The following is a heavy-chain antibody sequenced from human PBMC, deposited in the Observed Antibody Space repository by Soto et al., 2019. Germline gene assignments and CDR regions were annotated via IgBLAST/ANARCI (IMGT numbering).Heavy chain of an antibody. J-gene: IGHJ5*02. Sequence: SETLSLTCTVSGGSISSGGYYWSWIRQHPGKGLEWIGYIYYSGSTYYNPSLKSRVTISVDTSKNQFSLKLSSVTAADTAVYYCARGHCSSTSCHLALNWFDPWGQGTLVTVSS. V-gene: IGHV4-31*03. CDR1: GGSISSGGYY. CDR3: ARGHCSSTSCHLALNWFDP. CDR2: IYYSGST. D-gene: IGHD2-2*01.